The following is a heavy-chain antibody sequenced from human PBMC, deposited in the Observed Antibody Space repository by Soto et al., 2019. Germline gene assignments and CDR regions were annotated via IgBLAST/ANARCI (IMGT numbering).Heavy chain of an antibody. CDR1: GYRFTSYW. D-gene: IGHD3-10*01. V-gene: IGHV5-51*01. J-gene: IGHJ6*02. CDR3: ARPRSGSYRLDYYGMDV. Sequence: GESLKISCKGSGYRFTSYWIAWVRQMPGKGLEWMGIIYPGDSDTRYSPSFQGQATISADKSISTAYLLWSSLKASDTAIYYCARPRSGSYRLDYYGMDVWGQGTTVTVSS. CDR2: IYPGDSDT.